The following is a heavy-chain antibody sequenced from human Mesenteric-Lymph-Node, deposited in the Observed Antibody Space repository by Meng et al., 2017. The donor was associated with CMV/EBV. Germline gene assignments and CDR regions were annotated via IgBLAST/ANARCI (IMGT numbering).Heavy chain of an antibody. CDR1: GGSISSGNYY. V-gene: IGHV4-30-4*01. CDR2: KYYIGST. J-gene: IGHJ4*02. Sequence: SETLSLTCTVSGGSISSGNYYWSWIRQRPGKGLEWIGYKYYIGSTYDNPSLESRVALSVDTSKNQFSLSLRSVTAADTAVYYCARIRLRYFEYWGQGTLVTVSS. D-gene: IGHD3-9*01. CDR3: ARIRLRYFEY.